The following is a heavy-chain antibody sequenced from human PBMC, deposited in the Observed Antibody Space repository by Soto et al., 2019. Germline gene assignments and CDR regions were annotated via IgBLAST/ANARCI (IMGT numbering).Heavy chain of an antibody. V-gene: IGHV5-51*01. CDR3: ARHGDCSSTSCYGFYYYGMDV. CDR2: IYPGDSDT. J-gene: IGHJ6*02. D-gene: IGHD2-2*01. CDR1: GYSFTSYW. Sequence: GESLKISCKGSGYSFTSYWIGWVRQMPVKGLEWMGIIYPGDSDTRYSPSFQGQVTISADKSISTAYLQWSSLKASDTAMYYCARHGDCSSTSCYGFYYYGMDVWGQGTTVTVSS.